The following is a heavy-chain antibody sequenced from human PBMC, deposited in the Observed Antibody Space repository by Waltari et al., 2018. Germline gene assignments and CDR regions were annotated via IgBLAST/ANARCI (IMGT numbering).Heavy chain of an antibody. CDR1: GFTFRRHG. V-gene: IGHV3-23*01. J-gene: IGHJ4*02. D-gene: IGHD2-21*02. CDR2: ISGGSDYI. CDR3: AKGGVVTAWDEY. Sequence: EVQLLESGGGLVQPGGSLRLSCAVSGFTFRRHGMSWVRQAPGKGPEWVSAISGGSDYIYYADSVRGRFTISRDNSKNTLYLQMSSLKAEDTAVYYCAKGGVVTAWDEYWGQGTLVTVSS.